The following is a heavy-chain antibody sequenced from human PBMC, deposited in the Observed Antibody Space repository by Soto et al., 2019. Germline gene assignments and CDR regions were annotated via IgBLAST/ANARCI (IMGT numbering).Heavy chain of an antibody. CDR2: INPILSMS. J-gene: IGHJ4*02. V-gene: IGHV1-69*02. D-gene: IGHD3-10*01. Sequence: QVQLVQSGAEVKKPGSSVKVSCKASGDTFSFYTINWVRQAPGLGLEWVGRINPILSMSNYAQKFQGRVTMTADKSTNTGYMELRSLRSEDTAMYFCATSYGSGYRAFDSWGQGALVTVSS. CDR3: ATSYGSGYRAFDS. CDR1: GDTFSFYT.